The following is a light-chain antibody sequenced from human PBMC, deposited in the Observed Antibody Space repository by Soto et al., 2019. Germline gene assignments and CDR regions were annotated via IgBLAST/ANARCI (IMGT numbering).Light chain of an antibody. V-gene: IGKV3-20*01. CDR3: QQYAGSPRT. CDR1: QSVSSY. Sequence: EIVLTQSPATLSLSPGERATLSCRASQSVSSYLAWYQQKPGQAPRLLIYGVSNRATGIPDRFSGRGSGTDFTLTINRLEPEDFAVYYCQQYAGSPRTFGQGTKVDIK. J-gene: IGKJ1*01. CDR2: GVS.